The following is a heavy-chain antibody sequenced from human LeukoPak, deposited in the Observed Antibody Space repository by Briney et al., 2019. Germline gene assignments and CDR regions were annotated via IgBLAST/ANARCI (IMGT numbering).Heavy chain of an antibody. V-gene: IGHV4-4*02. Sequence: PSETLSLTCAVSGGSISSSNWWSWIRQPPGKGLEWIGSIYYSGSTNYNPSLKSRVTISVDTSKNQFSLKLSSVTAADTAVYYCARRSVWAAEMGYWGQGTLVTVSS. CDR2: IYYSGST. CDR3: ARRSVWAAEMGY. CDR1: GGSISSSNW. D-gene: IGHD6-13*01. J-gene: IGHJ4*02.